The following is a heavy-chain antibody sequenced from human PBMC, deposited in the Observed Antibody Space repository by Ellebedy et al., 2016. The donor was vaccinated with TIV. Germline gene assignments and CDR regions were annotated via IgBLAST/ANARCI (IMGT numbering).Heavy chain of an antibody. CDR1: GFTFSSYA. CDR3: ARLPTVRIAREVGWFDA. CDR2: ISHTGSRT. D-gene: IGHD6-13*01. V-gene: IGHV3-23*01. Sequence: GESLKISCAASGFTFSSYAMSWVRQAPGKGLEWVSTISHTGSRTYYADSVEGRFTISRDNSKNILYLQMNSLRDDDMTVNYCARLPTVRIAREVGWFDAWGRGTLVTVSS. J-gene: IGHJ5*02.